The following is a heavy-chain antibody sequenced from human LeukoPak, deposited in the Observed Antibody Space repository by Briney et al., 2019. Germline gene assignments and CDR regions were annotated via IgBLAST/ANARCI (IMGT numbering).Heavy chain of an antibody. J-gene: IGHJ4*02. CDR2: IKQDGSEK. Sequence: GGSLRLSCAASGFTFSSYWMSWVRQATGKGLEWVANIKQDGSEKYYVDSVKGRFTISRDNAKNSLYLQMNSLRAEDTAVYYCARDWECSSTSCEAFDYWGQGTLVTVSS. V-gene: IGHV3-7*03. CDR1: GFTFSSYW. D-gene: IGHD2-2*01. CDR3: ARDWECSSTSCEAFDY.